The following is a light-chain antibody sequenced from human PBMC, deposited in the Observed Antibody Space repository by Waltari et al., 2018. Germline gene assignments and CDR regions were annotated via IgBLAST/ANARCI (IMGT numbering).Light chain of an antibody. CDR3: QQYGSFSLT. CDR1: QSISSTY. CDR2: GAS. Sequence: EIVLTPPPGTLSLSPGERATLSCRASQSISSTYLAWYQQKPGQTPRLLIYGASSRATGIPDRFSGSGSGTDFTLTISRLEPEDFAVYYCQQYGSFSLTFGGGTKVEIK. V-gene: IGKV3-20*01. J-gene: IGKJ4*01.